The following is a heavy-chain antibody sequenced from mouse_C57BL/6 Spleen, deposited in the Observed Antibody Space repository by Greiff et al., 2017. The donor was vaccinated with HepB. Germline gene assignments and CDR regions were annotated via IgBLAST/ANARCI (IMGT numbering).Heavy chain of an antibody. D-gene: IGHD1-1*01. Sequence: EVKLQESGPGLVKPSQSLSLTCSVTGYSITSGYYWNWIRQFPGNKLEWMGYISYDGSNNYNPSLKNRISITRDTSKNQFFLKLNSVTTEDTATYYCARGIYYGSSYYWGQGTTLTVSS. J-gene: IGHJ2*01. CDR3: ARGIYYGSSYY. V-gene: IGHV3-6*01. CDR2: ISYDGSN. CDR1: GYSITSGYY.